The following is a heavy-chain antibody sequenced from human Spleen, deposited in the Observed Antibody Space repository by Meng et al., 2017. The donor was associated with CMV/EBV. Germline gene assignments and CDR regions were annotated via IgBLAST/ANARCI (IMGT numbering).Heavy chain of an antibody. D-gene: IGHD2-21*01. Sequence: GESLKISCAASGFTFSSYNMNWVRQAPGKGLEWVSSISSSSSYIFYADSVKGRFTISRDNAKNSLYLQMNSLRAEDTAVYYCARDPSLAVVIATVPGGMDVWGQGTTVTVSS. CDR1: GFTFSSYN. V-gene: IGHV3-21*01. CDR3: ARDPSLAVVIATVPGGMDV. CDR2: ISSSSSYI. J-gene: IGHJ6*02.